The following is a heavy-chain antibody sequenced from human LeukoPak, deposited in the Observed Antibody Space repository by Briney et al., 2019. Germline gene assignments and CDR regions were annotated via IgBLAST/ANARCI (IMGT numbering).Heavy chain of an antibody. V-gene: IGHV4-34*01. D-gene: IGHD3-3*01. J-gene: IGHJ4*02. CDR1: GGSFSGYY. CDR3: ARGQERFGVVSQDGWYFDY. CDR2: INHSGST. Sequence: PSETLSLTCAVYGGSFSGYYWSWIRQPPGKGLEWIGEINHSGSTNYNPSLKSRVTISVDTSKNQFSLKLSSVTAADTAVYYCARGQERFGVVSQDGWYFDYWGQGTLVTVSS.